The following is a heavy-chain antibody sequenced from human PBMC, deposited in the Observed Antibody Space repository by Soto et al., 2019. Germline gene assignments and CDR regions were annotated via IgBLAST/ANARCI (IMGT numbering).Heavy chain of an antibody. Sequence: SETLSLTCTVSGGSISSGDYYWSWIRQPPGKGLEWIGYIYYSGSTYYNPSLRSRVTISVDTSKNQFSLKLSSVTAADTAVYYCARIAHHYYYYMDVWGKGTTVTVSS. V-gene: IGHV4-30-4*01. CDR3: ARIAHHYYYYMDV. CDR1: GGSISSGDYY. D-gene: IGHD6-13*01. J-gene: IGHJ6*03. CDR2: IYYSGST.